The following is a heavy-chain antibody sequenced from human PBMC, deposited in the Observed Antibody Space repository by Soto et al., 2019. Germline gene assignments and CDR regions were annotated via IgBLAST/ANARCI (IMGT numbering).Heavy chain of an antibody. CDR2: INAGNGNT. V-gene: IGHV1-3*05. CDR3: ARSIVVVTALDY. Sequence: QVQLVQSGAEEKKPGASVKVSCKASGYTFTSYAMPWVRQAPGQRLEWMGWINAGNGNTKYSQKFQGRVTITRDTSASTAYMELSSLRSEDTDVYYCARSIVVVTALDYWGQGTLVTVSS. J-gene: IGHJ4*02. CDR1: GYTFTSYA. D-gene: IGHD2-21*02.